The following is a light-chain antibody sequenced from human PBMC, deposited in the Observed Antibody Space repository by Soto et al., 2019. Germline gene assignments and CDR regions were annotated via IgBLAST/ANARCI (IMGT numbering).Light chain of an antibody. J-gene: IGKJ4*01. CDR1: QTVSNF. CDR2: NAS. Sequence: EIVLTQSPATLSLSPGEGATLSCRASQTVSNFLAWYQQKPGQAPRLLIDNASKKATGIPARFSGSGSGTDFTLTISSLEPEDFAVYYCQQRYTWPLTFGGGTQVDIK. CDR3: QQRYTWPLT. V-gene: IGKV3-11*01.